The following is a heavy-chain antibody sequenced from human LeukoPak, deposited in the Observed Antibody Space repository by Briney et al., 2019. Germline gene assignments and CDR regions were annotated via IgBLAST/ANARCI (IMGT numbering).Heavy chain of an antibody. D-gene: IGHD2-15*01. CDR1: GFTFDDYT. CDR3: AKGVGYCSGSSCYPEGYFQH. V-gene: IGHV3-43*01. J-gene: IGHJ1*01. CDR2: ISWDGGST. Sequence: GGSLRLSCAASGFTFDDYTMHWVRQAPGKGLEWVSLISWDGGSTYYADSVKGRFTISRDNSKNSLYLQMNSLRTEDTALYYCAKGVGYCSGSSCYPEGYFQHWGQGTLVTVSS.